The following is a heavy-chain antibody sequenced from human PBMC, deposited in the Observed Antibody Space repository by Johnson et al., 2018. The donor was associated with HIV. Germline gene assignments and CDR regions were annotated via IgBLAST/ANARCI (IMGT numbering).Heavy chain of an antibody. Sequence: EQLVESGGGLVQPGGSLRLSCAASGFTFSGSAIHWVRQASGKGLEWVGRIRNKAKNYATDYGASVKGRFTIPRDNSKNTLYLQMNSLRAEDTAVYYCAKDLGDFWSGYYFDIWGQGTMVTVSS. J-gene: IGHJ3*02. CDR1: GFTFSGSA. D-gene: IGHD3-3*01. CDR3: AKDLGDFWSGYYFDI. CDR2: IRNKAKNYAT. V-gene: IGHV3-73*01.